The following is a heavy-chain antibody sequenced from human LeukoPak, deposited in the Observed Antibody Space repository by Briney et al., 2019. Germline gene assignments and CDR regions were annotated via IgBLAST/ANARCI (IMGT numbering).Heavy chain of an antibody. CDR2: ISAYNGNT. J-gene: IGHJ5*02. V-gene: IGHV1-18*01. Sequence: GASVKVSCKASGYTFTSYGISWVRQAPGQGLEWMGWISAYNGNTNYAQKLQGRVTMTTDTSTSTAYMELRSLRSDDTAVYYCARDPRLPAASYNWFDPWGRGTLVTVSS. CDR3: ARDPRLPAASYNWFDP. D-gene: IGHD2-2*01. CDR1: GYTFTSYG.